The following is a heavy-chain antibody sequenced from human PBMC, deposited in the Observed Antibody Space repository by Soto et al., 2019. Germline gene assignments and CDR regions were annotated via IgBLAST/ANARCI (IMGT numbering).Heavy chain of an antibody. Sequence: EVQLVESGGGLVQPGGSLRLSCVASGFTFSSYWMHWVRQAPGKGLVWVSSIINDGSSIYADPVKGRFTISRDNAKNTLYLQMNSLRAEDTAVYYCARLPNKSPQNWGQGTLVIVSP. V-gene: IGHV3-74*01. CDR2: IINDGSS. CDR1: GFTFSSYW. CDR3: ARLPNKSPQN. J-gene: IGHJ1*01.